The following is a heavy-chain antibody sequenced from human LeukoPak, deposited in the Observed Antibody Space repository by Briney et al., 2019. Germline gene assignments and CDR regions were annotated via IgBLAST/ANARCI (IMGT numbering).Heavy chain of an antibody. CDR1: GFTFSSSA. Sequence: GGSVRLSCAASGFTFSSSAMSWVRQAPGKGLEWVSGIPSSGGSTYYTDSVKGRFTISRDNSKNTLYLQMNSLSAEDTAIYYCAKGHSSGRLPGHWGQGTLVTVSS. V-gene: IGHV3-23*01. CDR3: AKGHSSGRLPGH. CDR2: IPSSGGST. J-gene: IGHJ4*02. D-gene: IGHD6-19*01.